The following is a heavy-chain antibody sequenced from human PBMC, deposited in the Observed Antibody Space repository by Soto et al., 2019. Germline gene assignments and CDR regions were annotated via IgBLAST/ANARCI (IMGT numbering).Heavy chain of an antibody. J-gene: IGHJ4*02. V-gene: IGHV3-74*01. CDR3: AGNYLDNFDY. CDR2: INSDGSST. D-gene: IGHD1-7*01. Sequence: GGSLRLSCAASGFIFKMYWMHWVRQAPGKGLVWVPHINSDGSSTSYADSVKGRFTISRDNAKNTLYLQVNSLRAEDTAVYYCAGNYLDNFDYWGQGTLVTVSS. CDR1: GFIFKMYW.